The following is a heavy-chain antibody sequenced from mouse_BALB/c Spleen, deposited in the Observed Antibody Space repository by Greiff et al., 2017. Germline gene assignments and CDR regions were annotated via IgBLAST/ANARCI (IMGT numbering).Heavy chain of an antibody. D-gene: IGHD1-2*01. V-gene: IGHV5-6-3*01. CDR2: INSNGGST. CDR3: ARARGTTATGGFDY. Sequence: EVQLVESGGGLVQPGGSLKLSCAASGFTFSSYGMSWVRQTPDKRLELVATINSNGGSTYYPDSVKGRFTISRDNAKNTLYLQMSSLKSEDTAMYYCARARGTTATGGFDYWGQGTTLTVSS. CDR1: GFTFSSYG. J-gene: IGHJ2*01.